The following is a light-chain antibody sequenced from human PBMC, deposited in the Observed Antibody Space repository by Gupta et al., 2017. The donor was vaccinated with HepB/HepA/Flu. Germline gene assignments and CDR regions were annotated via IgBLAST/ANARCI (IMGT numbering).Light chain of an antibody. CDR2: GAS. Sequence: IVMTQSPASLSVSPGERVTLSCRASQSVYSSLAWYQQKPGQAPRLLIYGASTRATDIPARISGSGSGTEFTLTISSLQSEDFAVYFCQQDNLRPITFGGGTKVEIK. J-gene: IGKJ4*01. V-gene: IGKV3-15*01. CDR1: QSVYSS. CDR3: QQDNLRPIT.